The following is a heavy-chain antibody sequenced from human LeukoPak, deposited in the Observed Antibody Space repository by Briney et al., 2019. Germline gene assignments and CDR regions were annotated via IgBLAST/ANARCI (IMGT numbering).Heavy chain of an antibody. J-gene: IGHJ4*02. Sequence: SETLSLTCTVSGGSISSYYWNWIRQPPGKALEWIGYISYSGTTNYNPSLKSRVTISVDTSKKQFSLKQNSATGADTAVYYCARGDDYKSTLFDYWGQGTLVSVCS. CDR1: GGSISSYY. D-gene: IGHD5-12*01. CDR2: ISYSGTT. CDR3: ARGDDYKSTLFDY. V-gene: IGHV4-59*01.